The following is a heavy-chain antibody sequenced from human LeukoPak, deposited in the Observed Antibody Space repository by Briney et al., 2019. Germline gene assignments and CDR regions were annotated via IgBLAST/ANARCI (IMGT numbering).Heavy chain of an antibody. Sequence: GESLKISCKGSGYSFTYYWIGWVRQMPGKGLEWMGIIYPGDCDTRYRPSFKGQVTISVDNSISTAYLQWSSLKASDTAMYYCARQDGNSKYYFDYWGQGTLVTVSS. J-gene: IGHJ4*02. CDR2: IYPGDCDT. D-gene: IGHD1-1*01. CDR3: ARQDGNSKYYFDY. CDR1: GYSFTYYW. V-gene: IGHV5-51*01.